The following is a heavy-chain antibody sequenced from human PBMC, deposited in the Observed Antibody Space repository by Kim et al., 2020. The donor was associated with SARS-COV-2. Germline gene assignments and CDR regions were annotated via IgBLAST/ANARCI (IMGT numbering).Heavy chain of an antibody. Sequence: GGSLRLSCAASGFTFTTYTMNWVRQTPGKGLEWVSSISSDRDYKYYAASVKGRFTISRDNAKNSLYLQMNSLRAEDSAVYYCARAYSTSWYFDSWGQGALVAVSS. J-gene: IGHJ4*02. CDR1: GFTFTTYT. CDR2: ISSDRDYK. D-gene: IGHD2-2*01. V-gene: IGHV3-21*01. CDR3: ARAYSTSWYFDS.